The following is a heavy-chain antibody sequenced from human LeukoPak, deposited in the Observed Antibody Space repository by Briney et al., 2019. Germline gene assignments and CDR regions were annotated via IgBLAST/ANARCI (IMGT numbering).Heavy chain of an antibody. V-gene: IGHV1-69*13. D-gene: IGHD5-24*01. Sequence: GASVKVSCKASGGTFSSYAISWVRQAPGQGLEWMGGIIPIFGTANYAQKFQGRVTITADESTSTAYMELSSLRSEDTAVYYCASSGPQNRRDGYPLDYWGQGTLVTVSS. CDR3: ASSGPQNRRDGYPLDY. CDR1: GGTFSSYA. CDR2: IIPIFGTA. J-gene: IGHJ4*02.